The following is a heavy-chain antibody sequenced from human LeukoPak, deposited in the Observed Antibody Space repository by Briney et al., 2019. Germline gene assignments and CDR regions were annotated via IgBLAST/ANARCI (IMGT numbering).Heavy chain of an antibody. CDR3: ARFVREANLKTFNAFDI. CDR2: IYYSGST. V-gene: IGHV4-39*07. CDR1: GGSISSSSYY. Sequence: SETLSLTCTVSGGSISSSSYYWGWIRQPPGKGLEWIGSIYYSGSTYYNPSLKSRVTISVDTSKNQFSLELSSVTAADTAVYYCARFVREANLKTFNAFDIWGQGTMVTVSS. D-gene: IGHD3-16*01. J-gene: IGHJ3*02.